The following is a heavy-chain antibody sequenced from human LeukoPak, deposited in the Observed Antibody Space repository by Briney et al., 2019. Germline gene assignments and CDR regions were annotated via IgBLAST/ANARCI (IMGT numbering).Heavy chain of an antibody. V-gene: IGHV3-30*03. Sequence: GRSLRLSCAASGFTFSSYGMHWVRQAPGKGLEWVAVISYDGSNKYYADSVKGRFTISRDNARNSLYLQMNSLRAEDTAIYYCARSEHSSSSFDYWGQGTLVAVSS. CDR1: GFTFSSYG. D-gene: IGHD6-6*01. CDR3: ARSEHSSSSFDY. J-gene: IGHJ4*02. CDR2: ISYDGSNK.